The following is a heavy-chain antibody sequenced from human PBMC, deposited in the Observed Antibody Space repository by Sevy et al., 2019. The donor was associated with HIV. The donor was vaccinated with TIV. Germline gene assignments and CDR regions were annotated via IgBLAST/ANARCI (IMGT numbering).Heavy chain of an antibody. Sequence: SLRLSCTASGFIFGDYGMSWVRQAPGKGLEWIAFFKSKIHGGTTENAASVKGRFTISRDDSKNIVYLQMSNLKTEETAVYYCTRWSGSQSIFDYWGQGTLVTVSS. V-gene: IGHV3-49*04. CDR1: GFIFGDYG. D-gene: IGHD1-26*01. CDR3: TRWSGSQSIFDY. CDR2: FKSKIHGGTT. J-gene: IGHJ4*02.